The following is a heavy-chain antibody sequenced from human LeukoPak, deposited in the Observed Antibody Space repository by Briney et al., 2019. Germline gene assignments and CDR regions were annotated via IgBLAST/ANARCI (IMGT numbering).Heavy chain of an antibody. CDR3: ARGGYDFWSGYSWFDP. CDR2: MNPNSGNT. Sequence: GASVKVPCKASGYTFTSYDINWVRHATGQGLEWMGWMNPNSGNTGYAQKFQGRVTMTRNTSISTAYMELSSLRSEDTAVYYCARGGYDFWSGYSWFDPWGQGTLVTVSS. V-gene: IGHV1-8*01. J-gene: IGHJ5*02. CDR1: GYTFTSYD. D-gene: IGHD3-3*01.